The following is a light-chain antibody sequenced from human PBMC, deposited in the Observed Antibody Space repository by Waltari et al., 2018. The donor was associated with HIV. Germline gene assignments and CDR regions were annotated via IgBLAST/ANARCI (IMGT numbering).Light chain of an antibody. Sequence: QSVWTQPPSVSAAPGQKVTISGSGSSSNMGSNYVSWYQQPPGTTPNRLIDENNKRPSGIPDRFSGSNSGTSATLGVTGLQTGDEADYYCGTWDTSLSAVLFGGGTKLTVL. CDR3: GTWDTSLSAVL. CDR1: SSNMGSNY. CDR2: ENN. J-gene: IGLJ2*01. V-gene: IGLV1-51*02.